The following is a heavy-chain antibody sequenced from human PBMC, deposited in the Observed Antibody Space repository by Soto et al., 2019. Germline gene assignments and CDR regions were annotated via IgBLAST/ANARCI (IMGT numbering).Heavy chain of an antibody. V-gene: IGHV4-59*08. D-gene: IGHD1-26*01. CDR1: GGSISSYY. CDR3: ASIDIVATPDAFDT. CDR2: IYYSGST. Sequence: SETLSLTCTVSGGSISSYYWSWIRQPPGKGLEWIGYIYYSGSTNYNPSLKSRVTISVDTSKNQFSLKLSSVTAADTAVYFCASIDIVATPDAFDTWGQGTMVTVSS. J-gene: IGHJ3*02.